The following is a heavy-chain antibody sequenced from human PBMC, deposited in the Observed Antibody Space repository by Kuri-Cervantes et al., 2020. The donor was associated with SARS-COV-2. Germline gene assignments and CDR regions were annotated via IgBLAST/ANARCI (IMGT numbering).Heavy chain of an antibody. CDR2: ISYDGGNT. D-gene: IGHD2-2*01. V-gene: IGHV3-30*03. CDR1: GFIFSTSG. J-gene: IGHJ4*02. CDR3: ARVSCSNTSCYADY. Sequence: GESLKISCAASGFIFSTSGMHWVRQAPGKGLEWVALISYDGGNTYYADSAQGRFTISRDNSEKTLYLEMNSLRAEDTAVYYCARVSCSNTSCYADYWGQGTLVTVSS.